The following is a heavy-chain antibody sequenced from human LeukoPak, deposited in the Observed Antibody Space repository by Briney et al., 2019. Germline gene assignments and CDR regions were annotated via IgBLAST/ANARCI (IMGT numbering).Heavy chain of an antibody. CDR2: IRSKAYRGTA. J-gene: IGHJ4*02. D-gene: IGHD2-15*01. V-gene: IGHV3-49*04. CDR3: SRGGIDCSGDGCYSVSLDQ. Sequence: GRSLRLSCTTSGFTVSYYALTWVRQAPGKGLEWVGFIRSKAYRGTAEYAASVKGRFTISRDDSKSIAYLQMNSLKTEDTAVYFCSRGGIDCSGDGCYSVSLDQWGQGALVTVSS. CDR1: GFTVSYYA.